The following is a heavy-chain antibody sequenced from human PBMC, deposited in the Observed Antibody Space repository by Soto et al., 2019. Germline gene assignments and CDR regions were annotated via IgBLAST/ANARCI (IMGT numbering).Heavy chain of an antibody. Sequence: SETLSLTCTVSGGSVSSGSYYWSWIRQPPGKGLEWIGYIYYSGSTNYNPSLKSRVTISVDTSKNQFSLKLSPVTAADTAVYYCARDLSSSLDFDYWGQGTQVTVSS. CDR3: ARDLSSSLDFDY. D-gene: IGHD6-13*01. V-gene: IGHV4-61*01. CDR2: IYYSGST. J-gene: IGHJ4*02. CDR1: GGSVSSGSYY.